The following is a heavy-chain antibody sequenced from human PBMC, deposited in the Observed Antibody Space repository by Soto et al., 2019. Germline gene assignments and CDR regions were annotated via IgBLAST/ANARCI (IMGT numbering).Heavy chain of an antibody. V-gene: IGHV3-48*02. J-gene: IGHJ4*02. CDR3: ATWAIAVGGAGF. D-gene: IGHD2-21*01. Sequence: PWGSLRLSCTASGLTVSDYSVNFCRQAPGKGLEWISYISSSGDLILYADSVKGRFTIARDIAKNSLYLQMDSLRDEDSAVYYCATWAIAVGGAGFWGQGTLVTVSS. CDR1: GLTVSDYS. CDR2: ISSSGDLI.